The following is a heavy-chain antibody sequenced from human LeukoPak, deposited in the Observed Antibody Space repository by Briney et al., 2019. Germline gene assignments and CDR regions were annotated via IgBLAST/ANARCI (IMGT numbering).Heavy chain of an antibody. CDR2: IYYSGST. V-gene: IGHV4-39*01. Sequence: SETLSLTCTVSGGSISSSSYYWGWIRQPPGKGLECIGSIYYSGSTYYNPSLKRRVTISVDTSKNQFSLKLSSVTAADTAVYYCARHYGDYRYYFDYWGQGTLVTVSS. D-gene: IGHD4-17*01. CDR3: ARHYGDYRYYFDY. CDR1: GGSISSSSYY. J-gene: IGHJ4*02.